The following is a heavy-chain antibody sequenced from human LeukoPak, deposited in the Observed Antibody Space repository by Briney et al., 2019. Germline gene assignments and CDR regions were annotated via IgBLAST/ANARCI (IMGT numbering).Heavy chain of an antibody. CDR2: VRWNSETK. CDR3: AKSRLATLSYWYFDL. V-gene: IGHV3-9*01. Sequence: GRSLRLSCAASGFTFDDYAMHWVRQAPGKGLEWVSGVRWNSETKAYADSVKGRFTISRDNAKNSLYLQMDSLRPEDTALYFCAKSRLATLSYWYFDLRGRGALVTVSS. CDR1: GFTFDDYA. J-gene: IGHJ2*01. D-gene: IGHD6-25*01.